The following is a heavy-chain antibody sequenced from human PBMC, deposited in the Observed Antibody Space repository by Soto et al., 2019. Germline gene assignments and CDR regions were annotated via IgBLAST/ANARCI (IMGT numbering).Heavy chain of an antibody. CDR2: ITGSGGGT. V-gene: IGHV3-23*01. Sequence: EVQLLESGGGLVQPGDSLRLSCAASGFTFSNFAMSWVRQAPGKGLEWVSSITGSGGGTYYADSVKGRFIISRDNSKNAVYLQMSSLRAEDTAIYYCAKRTGFLDSYGMDVWGQGTTVTVSS. D-gene: IGHD3-3*01. J-gene: IGHJ6*02. CDR1: GFTFSNFA. CDR3: AKRTGFLDSYGMDV.